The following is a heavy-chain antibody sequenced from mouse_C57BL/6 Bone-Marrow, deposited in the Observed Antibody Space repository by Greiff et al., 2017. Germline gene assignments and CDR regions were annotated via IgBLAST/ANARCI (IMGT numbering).Heavy chain of an antibody. Sequence: VQLKQSGPELVKPGASVKISCKASGYSFTDYNMNRVKQSNGKSLEWIGVIKPNYGTTSYNQKFKGKATLTVDQSSSTAYMQLNSLTSEDSAVYYCARSYDYDYAMDYGGQGTAVTVSS. CDR2: IKPNYGTT. V-gene: IGHV1-39*01. D-gene: IGHD2-4*01. CDR1: GYSFTDYN. CDR3: ARSYDYDYAMDY. J-gene: IGHJ4*01.